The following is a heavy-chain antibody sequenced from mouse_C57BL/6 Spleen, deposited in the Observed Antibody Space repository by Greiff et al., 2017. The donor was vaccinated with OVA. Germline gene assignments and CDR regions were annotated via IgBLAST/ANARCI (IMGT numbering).Heavy chain of an antibody. V-gene: IGHV1-4*01. Sequence: VQLQESGAELARPGASVTMSCKASGYTFTSYTMHWVKQRPGQGLEWIGYIYPGSGSTKYNQKFKDKATLTADKSSSTAYMQLSSLTSEDSAVYYCARDHSKNAMDYWGQGTSVTVSS. CDR2: IYPGSGST. D-gene: IGHD2-5*01. CDR1: GYTFTSYT. J-gene: IGHJ4*01. CDR3: ARDHSKNAMDY.